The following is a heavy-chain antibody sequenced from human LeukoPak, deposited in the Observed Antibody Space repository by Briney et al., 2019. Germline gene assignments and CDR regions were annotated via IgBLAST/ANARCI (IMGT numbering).Heavy chain of an antibody. V-gene: IGHV3-74*01. CDR2: IYSDGRTT. CDR1: GFTFSSAW. CDR3: ARTSSSWYSEGPLDY. J-gene: IGHJ4*02. Sequence: GGSLRLSCAASGFTFSSAWMHWVPQAPGKGLVWLSRIYSDGRTTDYADSVKGRFTISRDNAKNSLYLQMNSLRAEDTAVYYCARTSSSWYSEGPLDYWGQGTLVTVSS. D-gene: IGHD6-13*01.